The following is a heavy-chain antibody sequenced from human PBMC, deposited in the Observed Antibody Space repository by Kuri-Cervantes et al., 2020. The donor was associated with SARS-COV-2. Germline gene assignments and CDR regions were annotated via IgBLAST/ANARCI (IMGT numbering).Heavy chain of an antibody. J-gene: IGHJ6*02. CDR2: IWYDGSNK. CDR1: GFTFSSYA. Sequence: LSLTCAASGFTFSSYAMHWVRQAPGKGLEWVAVIWYDGSNKYHADSVKGRFTISRDNSKNTLYLQMNSLRAEDTAVYYCARSLYGGTSWYYGVDVWGQGTTVTVSS. V-gene: IGHV3-33*01. D-gene: IGHD4-23*01. CDR3: ARSLYGGTSWYYGVDV.